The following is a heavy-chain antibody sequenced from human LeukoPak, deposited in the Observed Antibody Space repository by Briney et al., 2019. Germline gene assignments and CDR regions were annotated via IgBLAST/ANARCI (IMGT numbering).Heavy chain of an antibody. Sequence: SETLSLTCTVSGGSISSYYWSWIRQPAGKGLEWIGRISASGSTNYAPSLRSRVAMSVDTSTNQFSLKLSSVTAADTAVYYCATDISWFDPWGRGTLVTVSS. CDR2: ISASGST. J-gene: IGHJ5*02. CDR1: GGSISSYY. V-gene: IGHV4-4*07. CDR3: ATDISWFDP.